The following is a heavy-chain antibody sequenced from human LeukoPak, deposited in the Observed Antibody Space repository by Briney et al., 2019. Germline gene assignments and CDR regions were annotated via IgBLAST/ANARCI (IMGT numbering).Heavy chain of an antibody. CDR3: AKGGIAMADYYFDY. J-gene: IGHJ4*02. V-gene: IGHV3-48*01. CDR1: GFTFSSYS. D-gene: IGHD6-19*01. Sequence: GGSLRLSCAASGFTFSSYSMNWVRQAPGKGLEWVSYISSSSSTIYYADSVKGRFTISRDNSKNMLYLQMNSLRAEDTAVYYCAKGGIAMADYYFDYWGQGTLVTVSS. CDR2: ISSSSSTI.